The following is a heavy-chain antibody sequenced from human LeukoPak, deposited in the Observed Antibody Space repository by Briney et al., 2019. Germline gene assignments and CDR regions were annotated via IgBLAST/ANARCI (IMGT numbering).Heavy chain of an antibody. V-gene: IGHV3-33*01. J-gene: IGHJ4*02. CDR3: ARDLKYYYGSGTGY. Sequence: PGRSLRLSCAASGFTFSSYGMHWVRQAPGKGLEWVAVIWYDGSNKYYADSVKGRFTISRDNSKNTLYLQMNSLRAEDTAVYYCARDLKYYYGSGTGYWGQGTLVTVSS. CDR2: IWYDGSNK. D-gene: IGHD3-10*01. CDR1: GFTFSSYG.